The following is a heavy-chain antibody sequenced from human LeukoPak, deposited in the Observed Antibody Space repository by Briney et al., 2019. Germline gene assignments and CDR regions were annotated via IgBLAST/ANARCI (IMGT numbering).Heavy chain of an antibody. CDR3: ARPYYYDSRIDP. J-gene: IGHJ5*02. CDR2: MYYSGST. Sequence: TSETLSLTCTVSGGSISSGDYYWSWIRQPPGKGLEWIGYMYYSGSTYYNPSLKSRVTISLDTSKNQFSLKLNSVTAAETAVYYCARPYYYDSRIDPWGQGTLVTVSS. D-gene: IGHD3-22*01. CDR1: GGSISSGDYY. V-gene: IGHV4-30-4*01.